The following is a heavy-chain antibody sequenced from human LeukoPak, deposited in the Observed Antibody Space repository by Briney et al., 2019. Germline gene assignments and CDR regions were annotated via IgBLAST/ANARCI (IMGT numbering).Heavy chain of an antibody. D-gene: IGHD6-6*01. V-gene: IGHV3-23*01. Sequence: GGSLRLSCAASGFTFSCYAMSWVRQAPGKGLEWVSAISGSGGSTYSADSVKGRFTISRDNSKNTLYLQMNSLRAEDTAVYYCAKDWLSPYSSSSYFDYWGQGTLVTVSS. J-gene: IGHJ4*02. CDR2: ISGSGGST. CDR3: AKDWLSPYSSSSYFDY. CDR1: GFTFSCYA.